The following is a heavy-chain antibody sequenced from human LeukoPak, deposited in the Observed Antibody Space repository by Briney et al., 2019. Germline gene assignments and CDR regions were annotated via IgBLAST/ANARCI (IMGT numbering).Heavy chain of an antibody. Sequence: GGSLRLSCAASGFTFSDYYMSWIRQAPGRGLEWVSYISSSGSTIYYADSVKGRFTISRDNAKNSLYLQMNSLRAEDTAVYYCARDMGEWELPYFDYWGQGTLVTVSS. V-gene: IGHV3-11*01. CDR3: ARDMGEWELPYFDY. D-gene: IGHD1-26*01. J-gene: IGHJ4*02. CDR2: ISSSGSTI. CDR1: GFTFSDYY.